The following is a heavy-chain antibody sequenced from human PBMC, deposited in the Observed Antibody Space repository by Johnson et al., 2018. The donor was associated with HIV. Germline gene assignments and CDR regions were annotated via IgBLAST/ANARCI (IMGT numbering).Heavy chain of an antibody. J-gene: IGHJ3*02. CDR1: GFTFSSYG. CDR3: ARIRVACMTEVGAFDI. Sequence: QVQLVESGGGLVQPGGSLRLSCAASGFTFSSYGMHWVRQAPGKGLEWVAVISYDGNNEYYAHSVKGRFTISRDNSKSTLFLEMNSLRPEDTAVYYCARIRVACMTEVGAFDIWGQGTMVTVSS. CDR2: ISYDGNNE. V-gene: IGHV3-30*03. D-gene: IGHD2-8*01.